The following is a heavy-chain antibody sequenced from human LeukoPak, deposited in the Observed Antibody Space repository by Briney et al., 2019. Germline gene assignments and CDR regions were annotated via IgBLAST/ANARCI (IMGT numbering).Heavy chain of an antibody. CDR2: MNPDSGNT. Sequence: ASVKVSCKASGYTFTKYDINWVRQATGQGLEWMGWMNPDSGNTYYAQKFQGRVTITSNTSISTAYMELSSLRSEDTAVYYCARSHTSGWYSWFDPWGQGTQVTVSS. CDR1: GYTFTKYD. CDR3: ARSHTSGWYSWFDP. J-gene: IGHJ5*02. V-gene: IGHV1-8*03. D-gene: IGHD6-19*01.